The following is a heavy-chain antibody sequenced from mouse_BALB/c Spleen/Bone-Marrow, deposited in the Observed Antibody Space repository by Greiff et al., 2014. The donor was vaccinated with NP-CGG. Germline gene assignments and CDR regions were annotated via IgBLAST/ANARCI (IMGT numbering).Heavy chain of an antibody. CDR2: ISSGGSNT. CDR3: ARHQRYYAMDY. V-gene: IGHV5-6*01. CDR1: GFTFSNYG. Sequence: EVQGVESGGDLVKPGGSLKLSCAASGFTFSNYGMSWGRQTPDKRLEWVATISSGGSNTYYPDSVKGRFTISRDNAKNTLYLQMSSLKSEDTAMYYCARHQRYYAMDYWGQGTSVTVSS. J-gene: IGHJ4*01.